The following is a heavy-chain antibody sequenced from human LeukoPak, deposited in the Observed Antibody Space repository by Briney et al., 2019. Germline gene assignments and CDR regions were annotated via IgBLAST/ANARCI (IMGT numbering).Heavy chain of an antibody. D-gene: IGHD3-22*01. CDR3: FREAVRDSSVYYQADD. CDR1: GYTFTSYA. CDR2: INTNTGKP. Sequence: EGSVKGSCKPSGYTFTSYAMNWVGQAPGKGLEWMGWINTNTGKPTYVQGFTGRFVFFLDTPVSTAYLQISSLKADETHGYYCFREAVRDSSVYYQADDWGEGTLVTVSS. V-gene: IGHV7-4-1*02. J-gene: IGHJ4*02.